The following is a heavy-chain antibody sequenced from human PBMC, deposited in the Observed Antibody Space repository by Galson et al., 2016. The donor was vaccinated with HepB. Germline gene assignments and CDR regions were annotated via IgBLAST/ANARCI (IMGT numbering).Heavy chain of an antibody. CDR1: AGTFISHA. V-gene: IGHV1-69*13. D-gene: IGHD3-16*01. J-gene: IGHJ4*01. CDR2: IIPMIGAA. Sequence: SVKVSCKASAGTFISHAISWVRQAPGPAREWMGGIIPMIGAANYAQNFHGRVTITADESTNTAYMELTSLRSDDTAVYYCARGRPLPLGELLKSYYFDYWGQGTLVTVSS. CDR3: ARGRPLPLGELLKSYYFDY.